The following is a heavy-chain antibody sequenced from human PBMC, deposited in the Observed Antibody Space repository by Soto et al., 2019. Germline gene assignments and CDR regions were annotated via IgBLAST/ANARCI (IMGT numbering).Heavy chain of an antibody. CDR3: ARSDLGYCSSTSCYSFDY. CDR1: GFTFSSYW. Sequence: GGSLRLSCAASGFTFSSYWMSWVRQAPGKGLEWVANIKQDGSEKNYVDSVKGRFTISGDNAKNSLYLQMNSLRAEDTAVYYCARSDLGYCSSTSCYSFDYWGQGTLVTVSS. V-gene: IGHV3-7*05. CDR2: IKQDGSEK. J-gene: IGHJ4*02. D-gene: IGHD2-2*01.